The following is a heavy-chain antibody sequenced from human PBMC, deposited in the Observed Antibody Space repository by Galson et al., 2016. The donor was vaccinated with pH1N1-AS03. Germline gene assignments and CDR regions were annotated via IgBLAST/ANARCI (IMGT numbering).Heavy chain of an antibody. V-gene: IGHV3-53*01. CDR1: GFTVSSNY. Sequence: SLRLSCAASGFTVSSNYMSWVRQAPGKGLEWVSVIYSGSTTFYADSVKGRFTISRDSSKNTLYLQMNSLGVEDTAVYYGVKLKGWYGEGYFQHWGQGTLVTVSS. CDR2: IYSGSTT. J-gene: IGHJ1*01. CDR3: VKLKGWYGEGYFQH. D-gene: IGHD3-10*01.